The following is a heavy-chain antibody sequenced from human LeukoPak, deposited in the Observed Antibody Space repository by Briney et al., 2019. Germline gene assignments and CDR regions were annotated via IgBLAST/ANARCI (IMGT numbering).Heavy chain of an antibody. CDR1: GYTFTTYA. CDR3: ARDLGSLSGNWFDP. J-gene: IGHJ5*02. Sequence: ASVKVSCKTSGYTFTTYAISWVRQAPGQGLECMGWISTYNGNTNYAQELQGRVTMTTDTSTSTAYMELRSLRSDDTAVYYCARDLGSLSGNWFDPWGQGTLVTVSS. CDR2: ISTYNGNT. D-gene: IGHD3-16*02. V-gene: IGHV1-18*04.